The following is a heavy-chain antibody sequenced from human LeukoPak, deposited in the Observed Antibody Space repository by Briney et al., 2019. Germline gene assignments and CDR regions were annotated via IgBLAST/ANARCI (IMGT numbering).Heavy chain of an antibody. J-gene: IGHJ6*02. D-gene: IGHD2-2*01. CDR2: IIPIFGTA. CDR1: GGTFSSYG. V-gene: IGHV1-69*13. CDR3: ASPYCSSTSCEQYYYYYGMDV. Sequence: ASVKVSCKASGGTFSSYGFSWVRQAPGQGLEWMGGIIPIFGTANYAQKFQGRVTITADESTSTAYMELSSLRSEDTAVYYCASPYCSSTSCEQYYYYYGMDVWGQGTTVTVSS.